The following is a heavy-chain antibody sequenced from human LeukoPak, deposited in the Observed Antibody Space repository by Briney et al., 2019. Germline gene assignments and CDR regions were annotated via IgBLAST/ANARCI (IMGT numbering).Heavy chain of an antibody. CDR2: IGSSGSTI. Sequence: GGSLRLSCAASGFTFSDYYMIWIRQAPGKGLEWVSYIGSSGSTIYYADSVKGRFTISRDNAKNSLYLQMNSLRAEDADVYCCARGSLVATVLGFDYWGQGTLVTVSS. D-gene: IGHD5-12*01. V-gene: IGHV3-11*01. CDR3: ARGSLVATVLGFDY. CDR1: GFTFSDYY. J-gene: IGHJ4*02.